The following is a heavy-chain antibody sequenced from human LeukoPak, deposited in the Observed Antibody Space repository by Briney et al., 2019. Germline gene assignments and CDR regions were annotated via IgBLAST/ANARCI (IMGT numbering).Heavy chain of an antibody. CDR3: ARDDAVGGGYLDY. CDR1: GFIFNNYA. J-gene: IGHJ4*02. CDR2: IRNSGDNT. Sequence: AGGSLRLSCVASGFIFNNYAMTWVRQAPGKGLEWVSNIRNSGDNTYYADSVKGRFTISRDKSKNTLFLQMNGLRAEDTAIYYCARDDAVGGGYLDYWGQGALVTVSS. D-gene: IGHD6-19*01. V-gene: IGHV3-23*01.